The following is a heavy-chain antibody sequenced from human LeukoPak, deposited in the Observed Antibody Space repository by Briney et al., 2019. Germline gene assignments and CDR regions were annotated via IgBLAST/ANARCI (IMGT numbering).Heavy chain of an antibody. V-gene: IGHV1-8*01. J-gene: IGHJ6*03. Sequence: GASVKVSCKASGYTFTSYDINWVRQATGQGLEWMGWMNPNSGNTGYAQKFQGRVTMTRNTSISTAYMELSSLRSEDTAVYYCARDLGGSYYYYYMDVWGKGTTVTVSS. CDR3: ARDLGGSYYYYYMDV. D-gene: IGHD1-26*01. CDR2: MNPNSGNT. CDR1: GYTFTSYD.